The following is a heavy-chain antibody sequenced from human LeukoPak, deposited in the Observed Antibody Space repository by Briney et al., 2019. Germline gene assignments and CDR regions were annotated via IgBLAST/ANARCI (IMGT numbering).Heavy chain of an antibody. V-gene: IGHV4-31*03. CDR3: ARGVAGDILTGYYISPHMDV. J-gene: IGHJ6*02. D-gene: IGHD3-9*01. CDR2: IYYSGST. Sequence: PSETLSLTCTVSGGSISSGGYYWSWIRQHPGKGLEWIGYIYYSGSTYYNPSLKSRVTISVDRSKNQFSLKLSSVTAADTAVYYCARGVAGDILTGYYISPHMDVWGQGITVTVSS. CDR1: GGSISSGGYY.